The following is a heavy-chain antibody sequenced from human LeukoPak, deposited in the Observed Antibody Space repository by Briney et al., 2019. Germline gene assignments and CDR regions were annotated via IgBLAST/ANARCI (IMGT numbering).Heavy chain of an antibody. CDR1: GFIFSNDA. CDR2: IWFDGSNK. Sequence: GGSLRLSCAASGFIFSNDAMHWVRQAPGKGLEWVAFIWFDGSNKHYADSVKGRFTISRDNSEDTLYLQMNSLRAEDTAVYYCVRDQFFSFDYWGQGTLVTVSS. D-gene: IGHD3-3*01. J-gene: IGHJ4*02. V-gene: IGHV3-33*01. CDR3: VRDQFFSFDY.